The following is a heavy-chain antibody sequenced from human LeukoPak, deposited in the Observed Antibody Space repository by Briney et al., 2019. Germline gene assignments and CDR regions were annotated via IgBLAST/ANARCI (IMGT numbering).Heavy chain of an antibody. CDR1: GFTFSSHG. D-gene: IGHD1-26*01. Sequence: GGTLRLSCAASGFTFSSHGMNWVRQAPGKGLEWVSGISPSGGITYYTDSVKGRFTISRDNSKNTLYLQMNSLRAEDTAVYYCARGMSYIVGATDFDYWGQGTLVTVSS. J-gene: IGHJ4*02. CDR3: ARGMSYIVGATDFDY. V-gene: IGHV3-23*01. CDR2: ISPSGGIT.